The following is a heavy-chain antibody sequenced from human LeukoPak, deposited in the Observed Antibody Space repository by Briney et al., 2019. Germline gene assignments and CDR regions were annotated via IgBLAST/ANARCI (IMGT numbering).Heavy chain of an antibody. Sequence: SVKVSCKASGGTFSSYAISWVRQAPGQGLEWMGGIIPIFGTANYAQKFQGRVTITADESTSTAYMELSSLRSEDTAVYYCARDTSYALLPDYWGQGTLVTVSS. CDR1: GGTFSSYA. J-gene: IGHJ4*02. D-gene: IGHD1-26*01. CDR2: IIPIFGTA. V-gene: IGHV1-69*13. CDR3: ARDTSYALLPDY.